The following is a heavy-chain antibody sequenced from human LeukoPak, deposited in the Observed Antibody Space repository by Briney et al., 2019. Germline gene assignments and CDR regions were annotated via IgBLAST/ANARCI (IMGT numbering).Heavy chain of an antibody. Sequence: GGSLRLSCAASGFTFNNYAMRWVRQAPGKGLEWVSAIRGSGDSTYYADSVKGRFTISRENSQNTLYLQMNSLRAEDMAIYFCAIGKDRGCSGGTCYREYYFDSWGQGTLVTVSS. J-gene: IGHJ4*02. V-gene: IGHV3-23*01. CDR1: GFTFNNYA. D-gene: IGHD2-15*01. CDR3: AIGKDRGCSGGTCYREYYFDS. CDR2: IRGSGDST.